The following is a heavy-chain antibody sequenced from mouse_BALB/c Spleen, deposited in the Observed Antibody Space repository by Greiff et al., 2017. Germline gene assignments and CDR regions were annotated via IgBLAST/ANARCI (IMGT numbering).Heavy chain of an antibody. CDR3: ARSYDYATTGFAY. Sequence: EVQLQESGAELVKPGASVKLSCTASGFNIKDTYMHWVKQRPEQGLEWIGRIDPANGNTKYDPKFQGKATITADTSSNTAYLKLSSLTSEDTAVYYCARSYDYATTGFAYWGQGTLVTVSA. V-gene: IGHV14-3*02. CDR2: IDPANGNT. CDR1: GFNIKDTY. D-gene: IGHD2-4*01. J-gene: IGHJ3*01.